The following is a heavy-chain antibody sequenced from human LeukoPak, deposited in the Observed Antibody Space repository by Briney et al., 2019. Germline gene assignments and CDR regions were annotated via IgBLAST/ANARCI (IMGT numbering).Heavy chain of an antibody. CDR2: ISSSSGYI. V-gene: IGHV3-21*01. CDR1: GFPFRSYT. Sequence: PGGSLRLSCAASGFPFRSYTMNWVRQAPGKGLEWVSSISSSSGYIYYTDSVKGRFTISRDNAKNSLYLQMNSLRDEDTAVYYCARDPYSGSYGDYYYYYMDVWGKGTTVTISS. D-gene: IGHD1-26*01. J-gene: IGHJ6*03. CDR3: ARDPYSGSYGDYYYYYMDV.